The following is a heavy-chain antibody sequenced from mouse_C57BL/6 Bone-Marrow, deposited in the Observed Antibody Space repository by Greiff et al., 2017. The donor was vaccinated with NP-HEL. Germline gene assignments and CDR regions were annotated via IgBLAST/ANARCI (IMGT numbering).Heavy chain of an antibody. CDR2: IHPNSGST. CDR1: GYTFTSYW. V-gene: IGHV1-64*01. Sequence: QVQLQQPGAELVKPGASVKLSCKASGYTFTSYWMHWVKQRPGQGLEWIGMIHPNSGSTNYNEKFKSKATLTVDKSSSTAYMQLSSLTSEDSAVYYCARYDYDPYFDGWGTGTTVTVSS. D-gene: IGHD2-4*01. J-gene: IGHJ1*03. CDR3: ARYDYDPYFDG.